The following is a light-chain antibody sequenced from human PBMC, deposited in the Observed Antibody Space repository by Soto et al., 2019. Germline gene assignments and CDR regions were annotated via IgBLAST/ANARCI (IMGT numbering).Light chain of an antibody. J-gene: IGLJ2*01. CDR3: GTWDSRLNGYVV. V-gene: IGLV1-51*01. CDR2: DNY. CDR1: SSNIGDNF. Sequence: QSVLTQPPSVSAAPGQKVTISCSGSSSNIGDNFVSWYQHLPGTAPKLLIYDNYKRPSGIPDRFSGSKAGTSATLDITGLQTGDEADYYCGTWDSRLNGYVVFGGGTQLTVL.